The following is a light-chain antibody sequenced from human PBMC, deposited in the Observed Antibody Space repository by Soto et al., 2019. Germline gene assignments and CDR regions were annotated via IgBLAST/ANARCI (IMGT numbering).Light chain of an antibody. V-gene: IGKV1-5*03. CDR3: QQYQTDTGT. CDR2: KAS. Sequence: IRLTQCPSTLSASGGDRVTVTCRASQSIXSWLAWYQQKPGKAPKILXDKASSLERGVPSRLSGSGSGTEFTLTISSLQPDDFANYHCQQYQTDTGTFGQGTKVDI. J-gene: IGKJ1*01. CDR1: QSIXSW.